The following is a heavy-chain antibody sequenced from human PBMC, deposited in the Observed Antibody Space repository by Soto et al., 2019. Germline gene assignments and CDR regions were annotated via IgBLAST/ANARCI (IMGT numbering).Heavy chain of an antibody. D-gene: IGHD6-13*01. CDR2: IYHSGST. V-gene: IGHV4-39*07. CDR1: GGSISSGGYY. Sequence: SETLSLTCTVSGGSISSGGYYWCWIRQPPGRGLEWIGEIYHSGSTNYNPSLKSRVTISVDKSKNQFSLKLSSVTAADTAVYYCARAPQQLVTYYYYYGMDVWGQGTTVTAP. J-gene: IGHJ6*02. CDR3: ARAPQQLVTYYYYYGMDV.